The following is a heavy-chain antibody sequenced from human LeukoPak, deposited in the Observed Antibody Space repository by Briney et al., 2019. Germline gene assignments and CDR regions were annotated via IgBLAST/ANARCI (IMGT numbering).Heavy chain of an antibody. CDR2: VYHSGGT. Sequence: SETLSLTRAVSGYSISSGYYWGWIRQPPVKGLEWIGSVYHSGGTYHNPSLKSRVTISIDTSKNQFSLKMSSVTAADTAVYYCAGVPRYCSGDCSVYWGQGTLVTVSS. CDR1: GYSISSGYY. D-gene: IGHD2-21*02. CDR3: AGVPRYCSGDCSVY. J-gene: IGHJ4*02. V-gene: IGHV4-38-2*01.